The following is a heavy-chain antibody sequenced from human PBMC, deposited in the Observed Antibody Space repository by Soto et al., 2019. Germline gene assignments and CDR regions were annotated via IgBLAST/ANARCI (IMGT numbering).Heavy chain of an antibody. V-gene: IGHV3-23*01. CDR1: GFTFSSNA. CDR2: ISASGGST. J-gene: IGHJ4*02. D-gene: IGHD1-26*01. CDR3: AKVLSSGSYSGALEY. Sequence: GGSLRLSCAASGFTFSSNAMSWVRQAPGKGLEWVSAISASGGSTYADSVKGRFTISRDNSKNTLYLQMNSLRVEDTAVYYCAKVLSSGSYSGALEYWGQGALVTVSS.